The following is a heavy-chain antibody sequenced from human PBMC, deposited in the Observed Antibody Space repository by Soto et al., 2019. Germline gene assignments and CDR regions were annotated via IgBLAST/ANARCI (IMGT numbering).Heavy chain of an antibody. CDR1: GFTFSSYA. CDR3: AKDKGGCSGGSCLFDY. Sequence: EVPLLESGGGLVQPGGSLRLSCAASGFTFSSYAMSWVRQAPGKGLEWVSAISGSGGSTYYADSVKGRFTISRDNSKNTLYLQMNSLRAEDTAVYYCAKDKGGCSGGSCLFDYWGQGTLVTVSS. CDR2: ISGSGGST. V-gene: IGHV3-23*01. D-gene: IGHD2-15*01. J-gene: IGHJ4*02.